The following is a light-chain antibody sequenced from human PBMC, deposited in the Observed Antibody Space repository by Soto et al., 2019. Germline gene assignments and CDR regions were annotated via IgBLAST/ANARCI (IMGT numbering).Light chain of an antibody. V-gene: IGLV1-44*01. CDR3: AAWDDRMTGYV. J-gene: IGLJ1*01. CDR1: SSNIGSNI. CDR2: SNN. Sequence: QSVLTQPPSASGTPGQRVTISCSGSSSNIGSNIVNWYQQLPGTAPKVLIHSNNQRPSGVPDRFSGSKSGTSASLAISGLQAGDEADYHCAAWDDRMTGYVSGTGTKVTVL.